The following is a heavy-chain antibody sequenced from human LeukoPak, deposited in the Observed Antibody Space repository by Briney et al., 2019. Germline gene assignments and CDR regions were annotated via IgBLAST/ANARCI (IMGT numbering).Heavy chain of an antibody. J-gene: IGHJ4*02. CDR3: ARARTTVTTNDY. CDR1: GFTFSDNY. D-gene: IGHD4-17*01. V-gene: IGHV3-23*01. Sequence: GGSLRLSCAASGFTFSDNYMSWVRQAPGKGLEWVSAISGDGYKTYYADFVKGRFTISRDNSQNTLSLQVISLRAEDTAVYYCARARTTVTTNDYWGQGTLVTVSS. CDR2: ISGDGYKT.